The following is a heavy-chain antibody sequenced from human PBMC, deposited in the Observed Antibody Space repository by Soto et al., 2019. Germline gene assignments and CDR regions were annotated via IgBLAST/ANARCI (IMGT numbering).Heavy chain of an antibody. CDR2: IDPRSGGT. CDR3: ATDDYGIFPY. J-gene: IGHJ4*02. D-gene: IGHD3-10*01. Sequence: ASVKVSCKVSGYPFTTYYIHWVRQAPGQGLGWMGWIDPRSGGTVYEQKFQGRVTMTRDTSISTVYMDLSGLTSDDTALYYCATDDYGIFPYWGQGGLVTVSS. V-gene: IGHV1-2*02. CDR1: GYPFTTYY.